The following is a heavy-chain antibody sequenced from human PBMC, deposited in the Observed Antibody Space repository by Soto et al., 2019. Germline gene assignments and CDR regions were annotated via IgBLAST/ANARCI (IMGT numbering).Heavy chain of an antibody. J-gene: IGHJ4*02. D-gene: IGHD3-9*01. CDR2: IYYSGST. V-gene: IGHV4-59*12. Sequence: SETLSLTCTVSGGSISSYYWSWIRQPPGKGLEWIGYIYYSGSTNYNPSLKSRVTISVDTSKNQFSLKLSSVTAADTAVYYCARGSDYDILTDWGQGTLVTVSS. CDR3: ARGSDYDILTD. CDR1: GGSISSYY.